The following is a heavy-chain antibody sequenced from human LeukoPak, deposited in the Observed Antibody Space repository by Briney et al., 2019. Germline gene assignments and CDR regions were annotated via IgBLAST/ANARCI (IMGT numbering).Heavy chain of an antibody. CDR3: AREAGVIIENGVFDY. D-gene: IGHD3-10*01. Sequence: GGSLRLSCAASGFTFSSYWMSWVRQAPGKGLEWVANIKQDGSEKYYVDSVKGRFTISRDNAKNSLYLQMNSLRAEDTAVYYCAREAGVIIENGVFDYWGQGTLVTVSS. J-gene: IGHJ4*02. V-gene: IGHV3-7*01. CDR1: GFTFSSYW. CDR2: IKQDGSEK.